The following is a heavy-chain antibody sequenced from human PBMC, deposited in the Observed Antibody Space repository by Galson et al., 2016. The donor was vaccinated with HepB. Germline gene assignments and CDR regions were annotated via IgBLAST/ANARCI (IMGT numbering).Heavy chain of an antibody. V-gene: IGHV2-70*11. CDR1: GFSLSTSGIS. CDR3: ACLQVGIEAVDY. D-gene: IGHD1-26*01. CDR2: IDWDDDK. Sequence: PALVKPTQTLTLTCTFSGFSLSTSGISVSWIRQPPGKVLEWLGRIDWDDDKYYRTSLKTRLTISKDTFKHQVVLTMTNMDPVDTGTYHGACLQVGIEAVDYWGQGTLVTGSS. J-gene: IGHJ4*02.